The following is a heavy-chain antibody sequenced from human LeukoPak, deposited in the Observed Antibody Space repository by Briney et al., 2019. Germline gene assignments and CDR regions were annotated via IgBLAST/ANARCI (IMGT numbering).Heavy chain of an antibody. CDR2: INHSGST. V-gene: IGHV4-34*01. Sequence: SETLSLTCAVYGGSFSGYYWSWIRQPPGKGLEWIGEINHSGSTNYNPSLKSRVTISVDTSKNQFSLKLSSVTAADTAVYYCAXGRSTFIXVXPAXFKREYYFDYWGQGTLVTVSS. CDR3: AXGRSTFIXVXPAXFKREYYFDY. CDR1: GGSFSGYY. D-gene: IGHD2-2*01. J-gene: IGHJ4*02.